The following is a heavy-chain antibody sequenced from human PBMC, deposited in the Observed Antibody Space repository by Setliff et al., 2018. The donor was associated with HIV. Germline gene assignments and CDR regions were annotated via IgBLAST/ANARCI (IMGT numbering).Heavy chain of an antibody. CDR3: ARDNSDY. D-gene: IGHD1-20*01. Sequence: PSETLSLTCAVYGGSFSGYYWSWIRQPPGKGLEWIGEINHSGSTNYNPSLKSRVTISVDTSKNQFSLKLSSVTAADTAVYYCARDNSDYWGQGTLVTVS. J-gene: IGHJ4*02. V-gene: IGHV4-34*01. CDR2: INHSGST. CDR1: GGSFSGYY.